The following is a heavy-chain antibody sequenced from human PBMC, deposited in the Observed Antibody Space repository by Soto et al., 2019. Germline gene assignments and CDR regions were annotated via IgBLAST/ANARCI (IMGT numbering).Heavy chain of an antibody. CDR2: ISSSDSTI. CDR3: AGLGDIVVVPAPFRV. Sequence: GGSLRLSCAASGFTFSSYEMNWVRQAPGKGLEWVSYISSSDSTIYYADSVKGRFTISRDNAKNSLYLQMNSLRAEDTAVYYCAGLGDIVVVPAPFRVWGQGTTVTVSS. J-gene: IGHJ6*02. D-gene: IGHD2-2*01. V-gene: IGHV3-48*03. CDR1: GFTFSSYE.